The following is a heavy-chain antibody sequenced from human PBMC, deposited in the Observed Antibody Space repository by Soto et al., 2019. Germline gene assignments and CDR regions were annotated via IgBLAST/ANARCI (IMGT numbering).Heavy chain of an antibody. CDR2: IYYSGST. V-gene: IGHV4-59*08. CDR1: GGSISSYY. CDR3: ARHEFPHNWFDP. Sequence: SETLSLTCTVSGGSISSYYWSWIRQPPGKGLEWIGYIYYSGSTNYNPSLKSRVTISVDTSKNQFSLKLSSVTAADTAVYYCARHEFPHNWFDPWGQGTLVTISS. J-gene: IGHJ5*02. D-gene: IGHD3-10*01.